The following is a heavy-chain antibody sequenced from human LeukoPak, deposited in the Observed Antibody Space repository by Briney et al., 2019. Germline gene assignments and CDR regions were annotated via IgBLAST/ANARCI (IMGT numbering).Heavy chain of an antibody. CDR3: ARVYGSGSYYY. V-gene: IGHV3-7*04. Sequence: QPGGSLRLSCAASGFTFSSYWMSWVRQAPGKGLEWVANIKEDGSEKYYVASVKGRFTISRDNAKNSLHLQMSSLRAEDTAVYYCARVYGSGSYYYWGQGTLVTVPS. J-gene: IGHJ4*02. D-gene: IGHD3-10*01. CDR1: GFTFSSYW. CDR2: IKEDGSEK.